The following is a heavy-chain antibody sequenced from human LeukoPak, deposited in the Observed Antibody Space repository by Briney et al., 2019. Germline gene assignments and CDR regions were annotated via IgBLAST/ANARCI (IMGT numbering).Heavy chain of an antibody. CDR3: ARAKMVRGAPGGY. J-gene: IGHJ4*02. CDR1: GGSFSGYY. CDR2: INHSGST. V-gene: IGHV4-34*01. D-gene: IGHD3-10*01. Sequence: PSETLSLTCAVYGGSFSGYYWSWIRQPPGKGLEWIGEINHSGSTNYNPSLKSRVTISVDTSKNQFFLKLSSVTAADTAVYYCARAKMVRGAPGGYWGQGTLVTVSS.